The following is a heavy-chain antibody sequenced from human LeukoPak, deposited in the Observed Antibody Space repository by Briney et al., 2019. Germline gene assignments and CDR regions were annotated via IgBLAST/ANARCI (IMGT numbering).Heavy chain of an antibody. D-gene: IGHD3-22*01. CDR1: GYTFSSYG. CDR2: ISAYNGNT. CDR3: ARGKNYYDSSGYYWGTFDY. V-gene: IGHV1-18*01. Sequence: ASVKVSCKASGYTFSSYGISWVRQAPGQGLEWMGWISAYNGNTNYAQKLQGRVTMTTDTSTSTAYMELRSLRSDDTAVYYCARGKNYYDSSGYYWGTFDYWGQGTLVTVSS. J-gene: IGHJ4*02.